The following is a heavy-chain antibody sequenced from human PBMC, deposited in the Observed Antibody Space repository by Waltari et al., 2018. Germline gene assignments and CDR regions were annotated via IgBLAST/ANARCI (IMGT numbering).Heavy chain of an antibody. D-gene: IGHD2-2*03. V-gene: IGHV4-39*01. CDR3: ARHGGVGIVVVPAAIDY. Sequence: QLQLQESGPGLVKPSETLSLTCTVSGGSISSSSYYWGWIRQPPGKGLEWIGSIYYSGSTYYSPALKSRVTISVDTSKNQFSLKLSSVTAADTAVYYCARHGGVGIVVVPAAIDYWGQGTLVTVSS. CDR2: IYYSGST. J-gene: IGHJ4*02. CDR1: GGSISSSSYY.